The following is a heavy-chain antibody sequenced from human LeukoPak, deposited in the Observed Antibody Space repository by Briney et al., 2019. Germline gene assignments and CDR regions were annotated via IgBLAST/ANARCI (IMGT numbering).Heavy chain of an antibody. Sequence: ASVKVSCKASGYTFTTYAISWVRQATGQGLEWMGWMNPNSGNTGYAQKFQGRVTMTRNTSISTAYMELSSLRSEDTAVYYCARGILTGYYGSRDNWFDPWGQGTLVTVSS. V-gene: IGHV1-8*02. CDR2: MNPNSGNT. CDR1: GYTFTTYA. D-gene: IGHD3-9*01. J-gene: IGHJ5*02. CDR3: ARGILTGYYGSRDNWFDP.